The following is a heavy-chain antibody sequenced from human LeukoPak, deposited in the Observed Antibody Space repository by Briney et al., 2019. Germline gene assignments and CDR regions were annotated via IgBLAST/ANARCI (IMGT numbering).Heavy chain of an antibody. V-gene: IGHV3-30*04. D-gene: IGHD6-13*01. CDR2: ISYDGSNK. CDR1: GFTFSSYA. J-gene: IGHJ4*02. Sequence: PGRSLRLSCAASGFTFSSYAMHWVRQAPGKGLEWVAVISYDGSNKYYADSVKGRFTISRDNSKNTLYLQMNSVRAEDTAVYYCARERTSSSWADYFDYWGQGTLVTVSS. CDR3: ARERTSSSWADYFDY.